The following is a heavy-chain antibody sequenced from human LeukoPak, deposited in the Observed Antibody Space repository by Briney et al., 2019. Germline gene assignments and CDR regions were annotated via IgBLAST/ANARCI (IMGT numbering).Heavy chain of an antibody. J-gene: IGHJ5*02. CDR3: AKDLFEDLSVGATQPNWFDP. D-gene: IGHD1-26*01. CDR1: GFTFSSYG. CDR2: IRYDGSNK. Sequence: GGSLRVSCAASGFTFSSYGMHWVRQAPGKGLKWVAIIRYDGSNKYYADSVKGRFTISRDNSKNTLYLQMNSLRAEDTAVYYCAKDLFEDLSVGATQPNWFDPWGQGTLVTVSS. V-gene: IGHV3-30*02.